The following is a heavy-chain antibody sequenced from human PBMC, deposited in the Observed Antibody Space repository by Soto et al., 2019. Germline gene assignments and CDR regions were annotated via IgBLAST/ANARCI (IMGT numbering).Heavy chain of an antibody. CDR3: AKEQWLVGSHGMDV. CDR2: ISSSGSTI. Sequence: GGSLRLSCAASGFTFSSYEMNWVRQAPGKGLEWVSYISSSGSTIYYADSVKGRFTISRDNAKNSLYLQMNSLRAEDTAVYYCAKEQWLVGSHGMDVWGQGTTVTVSS. CDR1: GFTFSSYE. V-gene: IGHV3-48*03. D-gene: IGHD6-19*01. J-gene: IGHJ6*02.